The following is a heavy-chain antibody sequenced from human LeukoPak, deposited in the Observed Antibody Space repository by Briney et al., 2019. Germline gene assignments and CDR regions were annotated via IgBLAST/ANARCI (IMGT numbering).Heavy chain of an antibody. Sequence: GSSVRVSCKASGGTFSSYAISWVRQAPGQGLEWMGGIIPIFGTANYAQKFQGRVTITADESTSTAYMELSSLRSEDTAVYYCARAKRWLQLEAFDIWGQGTMVTVSS. V-gene: IGHV1-69*01. J-gene: IGHJ3*02. CDR1: GGTFSSYA. CDR2: IIPIFGTA. D-gene: IGHD5-24*01. CDR3: ARAKRWLQLEAFDI.